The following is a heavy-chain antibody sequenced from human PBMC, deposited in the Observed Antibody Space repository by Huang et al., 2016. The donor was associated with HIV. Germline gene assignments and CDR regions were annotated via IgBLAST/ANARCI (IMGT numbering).Heavy chain of an antibody. CDR2: INPGNGNT. V-gene: IGHV1-3*01. J-gene: IGHJ4*02. Sequence: QVQLVQSGAEVKKPGASVKVSCKASGYSFTTYALHWVRQAPGHRLEWMGWINPGNGNTNYSQTFQGRVTITRDTSASTVYMEVSSLTFEDTAVYYCAREFVIFGAPLWPAYWGQGTLISVSS. CDR3: AREFVIFGAPLWPAY. CDR1: GYSFTTYA. D-gene: IGHD2-21*01.